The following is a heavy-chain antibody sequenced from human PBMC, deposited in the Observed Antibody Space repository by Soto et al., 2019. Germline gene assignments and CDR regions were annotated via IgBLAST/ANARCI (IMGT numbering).Heavy chain of an antibody. V-gene: IGHV3-11*05. CDR1: GFTFSDYY. D-gene: IGHD3-16*01. CDR2: IGGSSSYT. CDR3: ARGTHDYVWEIDY. J-gene: IGHJ4*02. Sequence: PGGSLRLSCAASGFTFSDYYMSWIRQAPGKGLEWVSYIGGSSSYTNHADPVKGRFTISRDNAKNSLYLQMNSLRAEDTAVYYCARGTHDYVWEIDYWGQGTLVTVSS.